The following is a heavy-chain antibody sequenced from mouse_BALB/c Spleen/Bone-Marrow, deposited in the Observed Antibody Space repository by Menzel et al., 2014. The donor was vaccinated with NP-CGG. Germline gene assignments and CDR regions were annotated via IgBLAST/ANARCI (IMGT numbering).Heavy chain of an antibody. J-gene: IGHJ1*01. CDR2: ISSGGSYT. CDR3: ARQGNWDGYFDV. CDR1: GFAFSSYD. V-gene: IGHV5-9*02. Sequence: EVKVVESGGGLVKPGGSLKLTCAASGFAFSSYDMSWVRQTPEKRLEWVATISSGGSYTYYPDSVKGRFTISRDNARNTLYLQMSSLRSEDTALYYCARQGNWDGYFDVGGAGTTVTVAS. D-gene: IGHD4-1*01.